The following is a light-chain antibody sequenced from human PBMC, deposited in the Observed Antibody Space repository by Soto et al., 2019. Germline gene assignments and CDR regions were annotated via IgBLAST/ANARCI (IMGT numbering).Light chain of an antibody. CDR3: QQYGTSSWT. J-gene: IGKJ1*01. V-gene: IGKV3-20*01. CDR2: GAS. Sequence: EIVLTQSPGTLSLSPGERATLSCRASQSISSSYLAWYQQKHGQAPRLLIYGASSRATGVPDRFSGSGSGTDFTLTISGLEPEDFAVYYFQQYGTSSWTFGQGTKVEI. CDR1: QSISSSY.